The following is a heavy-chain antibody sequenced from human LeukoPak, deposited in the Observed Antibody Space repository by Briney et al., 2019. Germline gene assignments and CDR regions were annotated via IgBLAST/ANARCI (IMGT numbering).Heavy chain of an antibody. D-gene: IGHD6-19*01. J-gene: IGHJ4*02. CDR3: ASVREWQVQKAPFDY. CDR2: IKQDGTEK. V-gene: IGHV3-7*01. Sequence: GGSLRLSCVASGFTFNTYLMSWARQAPGKGLEWVANIKQDGTEKYYVDSVKGRFTISRDNAKNSLYLQMNSLRAEDTAVYYCASVREWQVQKAPFDYWGQGTLVTVSS. CDR1: GFTFNTYL.